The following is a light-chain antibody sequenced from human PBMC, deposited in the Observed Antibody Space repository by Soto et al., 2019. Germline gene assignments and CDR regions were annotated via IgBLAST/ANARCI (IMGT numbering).Light chain of an antibody. CDR2: DVS. CDR3: SSYTNSGNYV. V-gene: IGLV2-14*01. Sequence: QSALTQPASVSGPPGQSIAISCTGTSSDVGAYNYVSWYQQHPGKAPKLMIYDVSNRPSGVSDRFSGSKSGNTASLTISGLQAEDEADYYCSSYTNSGNYVFGTGTKVTVL. CDR1: SSDVGAYNY. J-gene: IGLJ1*01.